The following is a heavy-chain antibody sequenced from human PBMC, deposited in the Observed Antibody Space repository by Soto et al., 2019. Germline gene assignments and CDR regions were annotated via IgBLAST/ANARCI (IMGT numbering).Heavy chain of an antibody. J-gene: IGHJ5*02. CDR2: IYYSGST. V-gene: IGHV4-31*03. Sequence: QVQLQESGPGLVKPSQTLSLTCTVSGGSISSGGYYWSWIRQHPGKGLEWIGYIYYSGSTYYNPSPKRRVTISVDTSKNQFSLKLSSVTAADTAVYYCAREIAAAGSWFDPWGQGTLVTVSS. CDR3: AREIAAAGSWFDP. D-gene: IGHD6-13*01. CDR1: GGSISSGGYY.